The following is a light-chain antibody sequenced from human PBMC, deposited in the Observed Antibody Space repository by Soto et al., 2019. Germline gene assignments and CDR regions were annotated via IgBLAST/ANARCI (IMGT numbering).Light chain of an antibody. CDR1: QTISSW. Sequence: DIQMTQSPSTLSASVGDRVTITCRAGQTISSWLAWYQQKPGKAPNLLIYDASSLKSGVPSRFSGSGSGTEFTLTISSLQPDDFATYYRQQYNNYPWTFGQGTKVDIK. V-gene: IGKV1-5*01. J-gene: IGKJ1*01. CDR2: DAS. CDR3: QQYNNYPWT.